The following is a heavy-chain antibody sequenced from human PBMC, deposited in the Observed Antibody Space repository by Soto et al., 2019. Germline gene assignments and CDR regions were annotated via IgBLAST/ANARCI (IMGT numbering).Heavy chain of an antibody. CDR1: GFTLSGYA. V-gene: IGHV3-64*01. J-gene: IGHJ6*03. D-gene: IGHD6-6*01. Sequence: EVQLAESGGGLAQPGGSLRLSCAASGFTLSGYAMDWVRQAPGKGLEYVSGISSNGVGTYYANSVQGRFTISRDNSKNTVYLQMGSRRPEGMAVYYCARRARPHFYYMDVWGKGTTVTVSS. CDR3: ARRARPHFYYMDV. CDR2: ISSNGVGT.